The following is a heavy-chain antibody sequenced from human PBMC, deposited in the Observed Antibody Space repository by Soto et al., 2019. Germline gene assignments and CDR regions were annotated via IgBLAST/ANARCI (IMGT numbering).Heavy chain of an antibody. J-gene: IGHJ4*02. Sequence: EVQLVESGGGLVQPGGSLRLSCAASGFTFSSYSMNWVRQAPGKGLEWVSYISSSSSTIYYADSVKGRFTISRDNGKSSXXLQMNSLRDEDTAVYYCARDPRAYCGGDCYKVFDYWGQGTLVTVSS. V-gene: IGHV3-48*02. CDR3: ARDPRAYCGGDCYKVFDY. CDR1: GFTFSSYS. CDR2: ISSSSSTI. D-gene: IGHD2-21*02.